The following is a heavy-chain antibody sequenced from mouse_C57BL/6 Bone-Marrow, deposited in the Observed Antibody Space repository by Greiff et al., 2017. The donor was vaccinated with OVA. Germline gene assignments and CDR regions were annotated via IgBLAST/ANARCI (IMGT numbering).Heavy chain of an antibody. CDR1: GYTFTSYG. D-gene: IGHD5-1*01. CDR3: ARWEYDFDY. J-gene: IGHJ2*01. CDR2: IYPRSGNT. V-gene: IGHV1-81*01. Sequence: QVTLKESGAELARPGASVKLSCKASGYTFTSYGISWVKQRTGQGLEWIGEIYPRSGNTYYNEKFKGKATLTADKSSSTAYMELRSLTSEDSAVYFCARWEYDFDYWGQGTTLTVSS.